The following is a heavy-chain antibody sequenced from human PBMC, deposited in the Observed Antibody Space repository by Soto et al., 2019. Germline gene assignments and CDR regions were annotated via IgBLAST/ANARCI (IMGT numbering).Heavy chain of an antibody. V-gene: IGHV1-46*01. Sequence: GQGLEWMGIINPSGGSTSYAQKFQGRVTMTRDTSTSTVYMELSSLRSEDTAVYYCARARAAGYYYGMDVWAQGT. CDR3: ARARAAGYYYGMDV. D-gene: IGHD6-13*01. CDR2: INPSGGST. J-gene: IGHJ6*02.